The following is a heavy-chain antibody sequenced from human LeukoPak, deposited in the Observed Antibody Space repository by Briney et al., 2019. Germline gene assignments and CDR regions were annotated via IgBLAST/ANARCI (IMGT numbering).Heavy chain of an antibody. CDR1: GFTFSSYA. J-gene: IGHJ3*02. CDR3: ARDQVDTAMVIAFDI. Sequence: PGRSLRLSCAASGFTFSSYAMHWVRQAPGKGLEWVAVISYDGSNKYYADSVKGRFTISRDNSKNTLYLQMNSLRAEDTAVYYCARDQVDTAMVIAFDIWGQGTMVTVSS. D-gene: IGHD5-18*01. V-gene: IGHV3-30-3*01. CDR2: ISYDGSNK.